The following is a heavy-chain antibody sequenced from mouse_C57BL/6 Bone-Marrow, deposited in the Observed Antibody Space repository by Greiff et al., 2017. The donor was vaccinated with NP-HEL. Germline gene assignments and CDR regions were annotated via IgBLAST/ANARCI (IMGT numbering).Heavy chain of an antibody. CDR1: GYSITSGYY. J-gene: IGHJ2*01. Sequence: EVQLVESGPGLVKPSQSLSLTCSVTGYSITSGYYWNWIRQFPGNKLEWMGYISYDGSNNYNPSLKNRISITRDTSKNQFFLKLNSVTTEDTATYDCAKDVGYAGGVDYWGQGTTLTVSS. CDR2: ISYDGSN. CDR3: AKDVGYAGGVDY. D-gene: IGHD2-14*01. V-gene: IGHV3-6*01.